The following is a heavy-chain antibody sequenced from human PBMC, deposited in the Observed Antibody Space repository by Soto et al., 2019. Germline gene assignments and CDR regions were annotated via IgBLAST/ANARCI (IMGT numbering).Heavy chain of an antibody. V-gene: IGHV1-8*01. CDR2: MSPQSGNT. D-gene: IGHD6-13*01. Sequence: QVQLVQSGAEVKKPGASVKVSCKASGYTFTSDAINWVRQATGQGLEWMGWMSPQSGNTGYAQNFQGRVIMTRDTSINTAYLELSSLRSEDTAVYYCARGVDAGLDYWGQGALVTVSS. CDR3: ARGVDAGLDY. J-gene: IGHJ4*02. CDR1: GYTFTSDA.